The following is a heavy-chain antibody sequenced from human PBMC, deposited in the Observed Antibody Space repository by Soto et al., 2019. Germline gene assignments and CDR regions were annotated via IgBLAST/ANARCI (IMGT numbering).Heavy chain of an antibody. J-gene: IGHJ3*02. CDR1: GGTLSSYA. CDR3: ARDECSGGSCDSKDAFDI. V-gene: IGHV1-69*06. Sequence: QVQLVQSGAEVKKPGSSVKVSCKASGGTLSSYAISWVRQAPGQGLEWMGGIIPIFGTANYAQKFQGRDTITADKSTSTAYMELSSLRSEDTAVYYWARDECSGGSCDSKDAFDIWGQGTMVTVSS. CDR2: IIPIFGTA. D-gene: IGHD2-15*01.